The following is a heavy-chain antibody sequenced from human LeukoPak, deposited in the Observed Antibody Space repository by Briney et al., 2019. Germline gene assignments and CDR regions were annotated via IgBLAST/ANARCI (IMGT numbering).Heavy chain of an antibody. D-gene: IGHD2-15*01. Sequence: PLETLSLTCTVSGGSISSSSYYWGWIRQPPGKGLEWIGSIYYSGSTNYNPSLKSRVTISVDTSKNQFSLKLSSVTAADTAAYYCASRWPSEYYFDYWGQGTLVTVSS. CDR1: GGSISSSSYY. CDR3: ASRWPSEYYFDY. J-gene: IGHJ4*02. V-gene: IGHV4-39*07. CDR2: IYYSGST.